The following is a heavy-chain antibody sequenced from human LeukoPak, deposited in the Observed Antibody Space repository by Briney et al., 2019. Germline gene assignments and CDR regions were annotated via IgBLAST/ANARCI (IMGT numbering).Heavy chain of an antibody. CDR2: IYSGGPT. CDR3: ARVRVGAPGYYFDY. D-gene: IGHD1-26*01. J-gene: IGHJ4*02. Sequence: GGSLRLSCAASGFTVSSKYMSWVRQAPGKGLEWVSVIYSGGPTYHADSVEGRFTISRDTSKNTLYLQMNSLRAEDTAVYYCARVRVGAPGYYFDYWGQGTLVTVPS. V-gene: IGHV3-53*01. CDR1: GFTVSSKY.